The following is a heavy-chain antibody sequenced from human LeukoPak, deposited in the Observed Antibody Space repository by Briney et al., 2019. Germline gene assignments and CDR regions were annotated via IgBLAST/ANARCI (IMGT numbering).Heavy chain of an antibody. CDR3: ARDSSDVRDDYGDF. Sequence: GGSLRLSCAASGFTFSSYSMNWVPQAPGKGLEWVSYISSSSSTIYYADSVKGRFTISRDNAKNSLYLQMNSLRDEDTAVYYCARDSSDVRDDYGDFWGQGTLVTVSS. CDR2: ISSSSSTI. CDR1: GFTFSSYS. D-gene: IGHD3-10*01. V-gene: IGHV3-48*02. J-gene: IGHJ4*02.